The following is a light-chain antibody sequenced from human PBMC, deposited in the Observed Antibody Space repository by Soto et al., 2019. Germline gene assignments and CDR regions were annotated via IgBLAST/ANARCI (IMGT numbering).Light chain of an antibody. CDR2: EVS. CDR1: SSDVGGYNY. Sequence: QSVLTQPASVSGSPGQSITISCTGTSSDVGGYNYVSWYPQHPGKAPKLMIYEVSNRPPGVSNRFSGSRSGNTATLSISRLQAEEEAEYYYSSYTSSSTPNGVFGGGTKLTVL. J-gene: IGLJ3*02. V-gene: IGLV2-14*01. CDR3: SSYTSSSTPNGV.